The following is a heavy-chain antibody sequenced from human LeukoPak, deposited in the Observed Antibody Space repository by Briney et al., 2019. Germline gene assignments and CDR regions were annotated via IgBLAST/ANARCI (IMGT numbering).Heavy chain of an antibody. CDR2: ISSSGSAI. CDR3: ARGLRRQFDY. CDR1: EFTFSSYD. J-gene: IGHJ4*02. Sequence: PGGSLRLSCAASEFTFSSYDMNWVRQAPGKGLEWVSYISSSGSAIYYTDSVKGRFTISRDSAQNSMYLQMNSLSAEDTAIYYCARGLRRQFDYWGQGTLATVSS. V-gene: IGHV3-48*03. D-gene: IGHD2-8*01.